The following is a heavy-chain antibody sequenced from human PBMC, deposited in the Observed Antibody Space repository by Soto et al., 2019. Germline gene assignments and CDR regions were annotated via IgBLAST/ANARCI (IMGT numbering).Heavy chain of an antibody. V-gene: IGHV3-33*01. J-gene: IGHJ4*02. CDR2: IWYDGSNK. Sequence: QVQLVESGGGVVQPERSLRLSCAASGFTFSTYGMHWVRQAPGKGLEWVAVIWYDGSNKYYADSVKGRFTISRDNSKNTLYLQMNSLRVEDTALYYCAIDMATTAFDYWGQGTLVTVSS. D-gene: IGHD5-12*01. CDR1: GFTFSTYG. CDR3: AIDMATTAFDY.